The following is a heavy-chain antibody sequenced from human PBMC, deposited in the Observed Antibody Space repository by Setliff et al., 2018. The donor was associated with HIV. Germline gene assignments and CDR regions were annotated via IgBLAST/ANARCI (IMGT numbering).Heavy chain of an antibody. D-gene: IGHD3-16*01. CDR2: IYYSGST. J-gene: IGHJ4*02. CDR1: GGSISSGGYY. Sequence: SETLSLTCTVSGGSISSGGYYWSWIRQHPGKGLEWIGYIYYSGSTYYNPSLKTRVTISIDTSKKQVSLKLSSVTAADTAVYYCARQRHGGAGAHDYWGQGTLVTVSS. V-gene: IGHV4-31*03. CDR3: ARQRHGGAGAHDY.